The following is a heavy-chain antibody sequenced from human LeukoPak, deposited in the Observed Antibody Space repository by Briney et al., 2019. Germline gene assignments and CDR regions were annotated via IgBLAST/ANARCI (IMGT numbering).Heavy chain of an antibody. Sequence: PGGSLRLSCAASGFTFSSFEMTWVRQAPGKGLEWVSSISSSSSYIYYADSVKGRFTISRDNAKNSLYLQMNSLRAEDTAVYYCARGSDGWFAFDYWGQGILVTVSS. CDR2: ISSSSSYI. J-gene: IGHJ4*02. V-gene: IGHV3-21*01. CDR3: ARGSDGWFAFDY. CDR1: GFTFSSFE. D-gene: IGHD6-19*01.